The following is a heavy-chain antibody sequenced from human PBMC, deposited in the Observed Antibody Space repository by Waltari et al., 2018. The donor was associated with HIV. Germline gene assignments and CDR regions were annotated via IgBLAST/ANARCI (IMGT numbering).Heavy chain of an antibody. CDR1: GGTFSSYA. CDR2: IIPICGTA. J-gene: IGHJ6*02. Sequence: QVQLVQSGAEVKKPGSSVKVSCKASGGTFSSYAISWVRQAPGQGLEWMGGIIPICGTANYAQKVQGRVTITADESTSTAYMELSSLRSEDTAVYYCAREVLRYFDQTEGVDVWGQGTTVTVSS. CDR3: AREVLRYFDQTEGVDV. V-gene: IGHV1-69*19. D-gene: IGHD3-9*01.